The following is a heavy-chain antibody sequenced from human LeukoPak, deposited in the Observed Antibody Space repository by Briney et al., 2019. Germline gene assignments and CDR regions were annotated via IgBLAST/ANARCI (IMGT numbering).Heavy chain of an antibody. CDR1: GFSVNSYA. D-gene: IGHD1-26*01. CDR2: ISTDGGST. Sequence: GGSPRLSCAASGFSVNSYAMSWVRQAPGMGLQLVSTISTDGGSTYSADSVKGRFTISRDNSKNTLFLQMNSLRAEDTAVYFCAKDYRGSFTDWGQGTLVTVSS. V-gene: IGHV3-23*01. J-gene: IGHJ4*02. CDR3: AKDYRGSFTD.